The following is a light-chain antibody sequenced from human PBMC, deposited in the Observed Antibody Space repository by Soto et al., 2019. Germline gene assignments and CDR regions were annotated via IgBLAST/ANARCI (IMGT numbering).Light chain of an antibody. J-gene: IGKJ1*01. CDR2: DAS. CDR3: QQYKSYST. V-gene: IGKV1-5*01. Sequence: IQLTQSPSTLSASVGDRVTVTCRASQSLNTRLAWYQQRPGKAPKLLIYDASTLESGVPSRFSGGGSGTEFTLTINNLQPDDLATYICQQYKSYSTFGRGTKVDIK. CDR1: QSLNTR.